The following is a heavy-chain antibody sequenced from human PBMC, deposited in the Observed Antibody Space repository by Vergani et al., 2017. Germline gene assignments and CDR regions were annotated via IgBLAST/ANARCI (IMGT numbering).Heavy chain of an antibody. Sequence: QVQLVQSGAEVKKPGASVKVSCKASGYTFTGYYMHWVRQAPGQGLEWMGWINPNSGGTNYAQKFQGRVTMTRDTSISTAYMELCRLRSDDTAVYYCARDRRGYCSSTSCYEGDYYFDYWGQGTLVTVSS. V-gene: IGHV1-2*02. CDR3: ARDRRGYCSSTSCYEGDYYFDY. J-gene: IGHJ4*02. CDR1: GYTFTGYY. D-gene: IGHD2-2*01. CDR2: INPNSGGT.